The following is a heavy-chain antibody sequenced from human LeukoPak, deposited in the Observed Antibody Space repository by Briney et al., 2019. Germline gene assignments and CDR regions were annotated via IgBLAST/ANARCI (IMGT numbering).Heavy chain of an antibody. CDR2: IQPGNPEI. V-gene: IGHV5-51*01. Sequence: GESLKTSCKASEYSFTGYRIGWVRQVPGKGLEWVGNIQPGNPEIRYSPSFQGQVTLSADKSISTAYLQWSSLKASDAAMYYCARRHYYYDRSGFYYYFDTWGQGTQVTVTS. J-gene: IGHJ4*02. D-gene: IGHD3-22*01. CDR1: EYSFTGYR. CDR3: ARRHYYYDRSGFYYYFDT.